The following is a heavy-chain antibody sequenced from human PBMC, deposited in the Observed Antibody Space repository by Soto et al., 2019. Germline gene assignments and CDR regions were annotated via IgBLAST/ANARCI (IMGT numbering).Heavy chain of an antibody. CDR2: ISGSGGST. D-gene: IGHD2-2*01. J-gene: IGHJ6*03. V-gene: IGHV3-23*01. CDR3: AKGSIVVVPVDYYYMDV. CDR1: GFTFSSYA. Sequence: GGSLRLSCAASGFTFSSYAMSWVRQAPGKGLEWVSAISGSGGSTYYADSVKGRFTISRDNSKNTLYLQMNSLRAEDTAVYYCAKGSIVVVPVDYYYMDVWGKGTTVNVSS.